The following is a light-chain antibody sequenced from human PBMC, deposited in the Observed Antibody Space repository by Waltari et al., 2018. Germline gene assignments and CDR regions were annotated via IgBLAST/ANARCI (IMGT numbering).Light chain of an antibody. J-gene: IGLJ2*01. CDR1: NSDLGAYNY. V-gene: IGLV2-14*03. Sequence: QSALTQPASVSGSPGQSITISCTATNSDLGAYNYVSWYQQHPGKAPKVIIYDVSNRPSGISNRFSGSKSGNTASLTISGLQAEDEADYYCSAYTTSTTEVFGGGTKLTVL. CDR3: SAYTTSTTEV. CDR2: DVS.